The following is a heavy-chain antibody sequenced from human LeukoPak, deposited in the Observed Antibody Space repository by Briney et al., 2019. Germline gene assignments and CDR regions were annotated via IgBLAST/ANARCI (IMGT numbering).Heavy chain of an antibody. J-gene: IGHJ2*01. CDR1: GFTFSSYG. V-gene: IGHV3-30*02. CDR3: AKDQGLQFDL. Sequence: PGGSLRLSCAASGFTFSSYGMHWVRRAPGKGLEWVAFIRYDGSNKYYADSVKGRFTISRDNSKNTLYLQMNSLRAEDTAVYYCAKDQGLQFDLWGRGTLVTVSS. CDR2: IRYDGSNK. D-gene: IGHD5-24*01.